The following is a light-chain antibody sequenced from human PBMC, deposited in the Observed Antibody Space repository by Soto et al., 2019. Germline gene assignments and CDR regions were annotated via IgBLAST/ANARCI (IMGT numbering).Light chain of an antibody. CDR1: QNIKSY. Sequence: DIQMTQSPTSLSASVGDRVTITCRASQNIKSYLNWYQHKPGKAPNLLIFGASGLQGGVPSRFSGSGSGTDFTLTIYSLQPVDFATYYCQQTYNVPDTFGQGTKLEIQ. CDR3: QQTYNVPDT. CDR2: GAS. V-gene: IGKV1-39*01. J-gene: IGKJ2*01.